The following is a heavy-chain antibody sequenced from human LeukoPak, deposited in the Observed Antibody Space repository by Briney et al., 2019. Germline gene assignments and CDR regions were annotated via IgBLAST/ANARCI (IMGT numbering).Heavy chain of an antibody. D-gene: IGHD3-22*01. CDR1: GFTFSSYA. CDR2: ISGSGGST. Sequence: GGSLRLSCAASGFTFSSYAMSWVRQAPGKGLEWVSGISGSGGSTYYADSVKGRFTISRDNSKNTLYLQMNSLRAEDTAVYYCAKDTYYYDGSGDRYDYWGQGTLVTVSS. V-gene: IGHV3-23*01. CDR3: AKDTYYYDGSGDRYDY. J-gene: IGHJ4*02.